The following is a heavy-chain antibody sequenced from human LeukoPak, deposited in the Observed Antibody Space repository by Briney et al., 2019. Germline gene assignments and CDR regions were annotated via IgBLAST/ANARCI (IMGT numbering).Heavy chain of an antibody. CDR1: GFTFSSYS. D-gene: IGHD5-18*01. CDR2: IDGSGGTT. V-gene: IGHV3-23*01. J-gene: IGHJ4*02. Sequence: GGSLRLSCAASGFTFSSYSMNWVRQAPGKGLEWVSTIDGSGGTTYYADSVKGRFTISRDNSKNTLYLQMNSLRAEDTAVYYCTTDLGDTAMADFDYWGQGTLVTVSS. CDR3: TTDLGDTAMADFDY.